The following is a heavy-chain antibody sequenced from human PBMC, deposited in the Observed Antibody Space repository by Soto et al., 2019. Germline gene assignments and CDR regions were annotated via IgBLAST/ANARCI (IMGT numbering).Heavy chain of an antibody. CDR3: AVVAATTRNKGVNFFAY. CDR1: GYTFTSYG. J-gene: IGHJ4*02. Sequence: ASVKVSCKASGYTFTSYGISWVRQAPGQGLEWMGWISAYNGNTNYAQKLQGRVTMTTDTSTSTAYMELRSLRSDDTAVYYCAVVAATTRNKGVNFFAYWGQGTLVTVSS. V-gene: IGHV1-18*04. D-gene: IGHD2-15*01. CDR2: ISAYNGNT.